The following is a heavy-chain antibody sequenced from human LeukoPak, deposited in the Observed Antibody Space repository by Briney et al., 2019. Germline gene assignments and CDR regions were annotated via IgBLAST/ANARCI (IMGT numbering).Heavy chain of an antibody. CDR3: ARADPLPAAAFDY. Sequence: SETLSLTCTVSGGFISSSSYYWDWIRQPPGKGLEWIGSIYYSGSTNYNPSLKSRVTISVDTSKNQFSLKLSSVTAADTAVYYCARADPLPAAAFDYWGQGTLVTVSS. D-gene: IGHD2-2*01. V-gene: IGHV4-39*07. CDR1: GGFISSSSYY. CDR2: IYYSGST. J-gene: IGHJ4*02.